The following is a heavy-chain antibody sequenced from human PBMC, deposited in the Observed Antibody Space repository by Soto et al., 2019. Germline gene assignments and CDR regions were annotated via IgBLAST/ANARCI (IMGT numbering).Heavy chain of an antibody. Sequence: QVQLVESGGGVVQPGRSLRLSCEASGFTFSNYGMHWVRQAPGKGLEWVAVIWNDGSSRYYADSVKGRFTVSRDNSKNTLFLQMNNVRDEDTAVYYCARPDLVAAIGAALDDWGQGTLVTVSS. CDR1: GFTFSNYG. J-gene: IGHJ4*02. V-gene: IGHV3-33*01. CDR3: ARPDLVAAIGAALDD. CDR2: IWNDGSSR. D-gene: IGHD5-12*01.